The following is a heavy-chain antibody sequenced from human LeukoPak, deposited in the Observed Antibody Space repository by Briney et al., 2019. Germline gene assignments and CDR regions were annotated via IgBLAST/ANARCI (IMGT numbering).Heavy chain of an antibody. CDR2: ISSSGSTI. J-gene: IGHJ4*02. V-gene: IGHV3-48*03. CDR1: GFTFSSYE. CDR3: ARDQAGCSLY. Sequence: PGGSLRLSCAASGFTFSSYEMNWVRQAPGKGLEWVSYISSSGSTIYYADSVKGRFTISRDNAKNSLYLQMNSLRAEDTAVYYCARDQAGCSLYWGQGTLVTVSS. D-gene: IGHD2-15*01.